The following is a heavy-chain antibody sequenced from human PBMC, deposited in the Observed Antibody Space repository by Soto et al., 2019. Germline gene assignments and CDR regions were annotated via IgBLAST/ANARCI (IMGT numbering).Heavy chain of an antibody. D-gene: IGHD3-16*01. CDR2: INHSGST. CDR1: GGSFSGYY. CDR3: ARVTVESMITFGGVDYYYYYGMDV. V-gene: IGHV4-34*01. J-gene: IGHJ6*02. Sequence: PSETLSLTCAVYGGSFSGYYWSWIRQPPGKGLKWIGEINHSGSTNYNPSLKSRVTISVDTSKNQFSLKLSSVTAADTAVYYCARVTVESMITFGGVDYYYYYGMDVWGQGTTVTVSS.